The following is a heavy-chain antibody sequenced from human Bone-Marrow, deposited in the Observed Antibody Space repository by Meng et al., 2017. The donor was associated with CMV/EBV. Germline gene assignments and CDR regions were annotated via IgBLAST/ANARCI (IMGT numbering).Heavy chain of an antibody. CDR3: TRDMKKYYYGSGSYWGNWFNP. CDR2: IRSKAYGGTT. CDR1: GFTFGDYA. Sequence: GESLKISCIASGFTFGDYAMSWVRQAPGKGLEWVGFIRSKAYGGTTVYAASVKGRFTISRDDSKSIAYLQMNSLKTEDTAVYYCTRDMKKYYYGSGSYWGNWFNPWGQGTLVTVSS. J-gene: IGHJ5*02. D-gene: IGHD3-10*01. V-gene: IGHV3-49*04.